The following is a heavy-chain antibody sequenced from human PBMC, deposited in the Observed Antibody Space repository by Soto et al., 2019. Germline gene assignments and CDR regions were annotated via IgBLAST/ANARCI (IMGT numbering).Heavy chain of an antibody. Sequence: ISSRYFFGAWKSKPPGKGLEWIGNIYYSGSTAYNPSLKSRVTISADMSKNQFSLNLISVTAADTAVYYCVRPTPYSSGWYVSYWGQGTLVTVSS. D-gene: IGHD6-19*01. J-gene: IGHJ4*02. CDR1: ISSRYFF. CDR3: VRPTPYSSGWYVSY. CDR2: IYYSGST. V-gene: IGHV4-39*01.